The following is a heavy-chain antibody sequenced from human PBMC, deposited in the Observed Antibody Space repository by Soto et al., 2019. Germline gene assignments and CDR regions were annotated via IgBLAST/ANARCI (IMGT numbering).Heavy chain of an antibody. Sequence: QLQLQESGPELVKPSETLSLICNVSGGSLSSTNYYWAWLRQPPGNGMEWIESIHYSEDTYYNPPLTRRVTISVDTSQNMISLNLDAVTAADTAVYYWARGRGQRNRDAMHIGGQGAMVTVSS. CDR3: ARGRGQRNRDAMHI. CDR1: GGSLSSTNYY. V-gene: IGHV4-39*01. D-gene: IGHD2-2*01. CDR2: IHYSEDT. J-gene: IGHJ3*02.